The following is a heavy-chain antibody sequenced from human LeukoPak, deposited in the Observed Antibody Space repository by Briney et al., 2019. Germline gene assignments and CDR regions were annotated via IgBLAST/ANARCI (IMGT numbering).Heavy chain of an antibody. CDR2: INPNSGGT. V-gene: IGHV1-2*02. CDR1: GYTFTGYY. CDR3: ARQEQLGNFDY. J-gene: IGHJ4*02. D-gene: IGHD6-6*01. Sequence: EASVKVSCKGSGYTFTGYYMHWVRQAPGQGLEWMGWINPNSGGTNYAQKFQGRVTMTRDTSISTAYMELSRLRSDNTAVYYCARQEQLGNFDYWGQGTLVTVSS.